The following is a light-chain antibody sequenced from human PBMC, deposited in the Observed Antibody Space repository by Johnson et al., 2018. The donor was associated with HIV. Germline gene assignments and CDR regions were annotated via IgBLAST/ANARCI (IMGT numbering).Light chain of an antibody. CDR3: GTWDNRLSAFV. CDR1: SSNIGSHY. V-gene: IGLV1-51*01. CDR2: ANT. J-gene: IGLJ1*01. Sequence: QSVLTQPPSVSAAPGQKVTISCSGSSSNIGSHYVSWYQQVPGTAPRLVIYANTKRPSGIPDRFSGSKSGTSATLGITGLQTGDEAEYYCGTWDNRLSAFVFGSGTKVAVL.